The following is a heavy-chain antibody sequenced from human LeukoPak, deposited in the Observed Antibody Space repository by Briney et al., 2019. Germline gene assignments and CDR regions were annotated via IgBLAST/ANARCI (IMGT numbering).Heavy chain of an antibody. V-gene: IGHV3-23*01. D-gene: IGHD3-10*01. J-gene: IGHJ4*02. Sequence: GGSLRLSCAASGFTFSSYAMSWVRQAPGKGLEWVSGISGSGGSTYYADSVKGRFTISRDNSKNTLYLQMNSLRAEDTAVYYCAKDSVPYYYGSGSYPDYWGQGTLVTVSS. CDR2: ISGSGGST. CDR3: AKDSVPYYYGSGSYPDY. CDR1: GFTFSSYA.